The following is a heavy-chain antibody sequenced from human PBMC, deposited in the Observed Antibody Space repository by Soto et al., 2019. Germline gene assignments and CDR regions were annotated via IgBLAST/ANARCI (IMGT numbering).Heavy chain of an antibody. CDR1: GFTFSTYW. CDR2: INSDGSST. CDR3: ARDRWGGGRDMYV. V-gene: IGHV3-74*01. J-gene: IGHJ6*02. D-gene: IGHD3-10*01. Sequence: EVQLVESGGGLVQPGGSLRLSCAASGFTFSTYWIHWVRQAPGKGLVWVSRINSDGSSTNYADSVKGRFTISRDNAKNTLFLQMNSLRADDTAVYYCARDRWGGGRDMYVWGHGTTVSFSS.